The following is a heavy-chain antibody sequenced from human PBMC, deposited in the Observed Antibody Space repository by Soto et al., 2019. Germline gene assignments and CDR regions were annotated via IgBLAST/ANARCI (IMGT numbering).Heavy chain of an antibody. Sequence: GGSLRLSCAASGFTFSDYAMTWVRQAPGKGLEWVSAISTSGSTYYADSVKGRFTISRDKSKNTLYLQMNSLRAEDTAVYYCAKDYLRVYDYWGQGTQVTVSS. J-gene: IGHJ4*02. V-gene: IGHV3-23*01. CDR1: GFTFSDYA. D-gene: IGHD3-10*01. CDR2: ISTSGST. CDR3: AKDYLRVYDY.